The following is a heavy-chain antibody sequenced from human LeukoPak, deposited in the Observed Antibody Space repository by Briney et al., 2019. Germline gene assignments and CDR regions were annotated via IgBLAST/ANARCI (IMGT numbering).Heavy chain of an antibody. CDR3: ARLGYSVSWTDC. D-gene: IGHD6-13*01. CDR2: IYYSGST. Sequence: SETLSLTCTVSGGSISSTSHYWGWIRQPPWKGLEWIGSIYYSGSTYYNPSLKSRVTISVDTSKNQFSLRLSSVTAADMAVYFCARLGYSVSWTDCWGQGTLVTVSS. V-gene: IGHV4-39*01. CDR1: GGSISSTSHY. J-gene: IGHJ4*02.